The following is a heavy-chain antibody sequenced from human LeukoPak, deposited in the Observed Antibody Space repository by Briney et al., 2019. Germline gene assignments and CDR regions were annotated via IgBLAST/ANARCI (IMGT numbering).Heavy chain of an antibody. J-gene: IGHJ4*02. V-gene: IGHV1-2*02. CDR2: INPSSGGT. Sequence: ASVKVSCNASGYTFTGYYVHWLRQAPGQGLEWMGWINPSSGGTNYAQKFQGRVTMTGDTSISTVYMELSKLISDDTAVYFCAGRPDTAMVPIFDYWGQGTLVTISS. CDR1: GYTFTGYY. D-gene: IGHD5-18*01. CDR3: AGRPDTAMVPIFDY.